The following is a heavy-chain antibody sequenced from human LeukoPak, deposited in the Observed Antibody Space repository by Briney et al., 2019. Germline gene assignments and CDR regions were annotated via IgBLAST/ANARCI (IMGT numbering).Heavy chain of an antibody. CDR2: IYYSGST. CDR1: GGSISSSSYY. Sequence: SETLSLTCTVSGGSISSSSYYWGWIRQPPGKGLEWIGSIYYSGSTYYNPSLKSRVTISVDTSKNQFSLKLSSVTAADAAVYYCARDLGIAARPFRAFDIWGQGTMVTVSS. J-gene: IGHJ3*02. D-gene: IGHD6-6*01. CDR3: ARDLGIAARPFRAFDI. V-gene: IGHV4-39*07.